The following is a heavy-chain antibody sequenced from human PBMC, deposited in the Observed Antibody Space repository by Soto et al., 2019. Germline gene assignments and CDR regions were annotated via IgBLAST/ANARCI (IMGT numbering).Heavy chain of an antibody. V-gene: IGHV3-21*01. CDR2: ISSSSSYI. Sequence: GWLRRAGAASGFTFSSYSMNWVRQAPGKGLEWVSSISSSSSYIYYADSVKGRFTISRDNAKNSLYLQMNSLRAEDTAVSYCARAPTITAQRDHAFDIWGQGTMVTV. CDR3: ARAPTITAQRDHAFDI. D-gene: IGHD1-20*01. J-gene: IGHJ3*02. CDR1: GFTFSSYS.